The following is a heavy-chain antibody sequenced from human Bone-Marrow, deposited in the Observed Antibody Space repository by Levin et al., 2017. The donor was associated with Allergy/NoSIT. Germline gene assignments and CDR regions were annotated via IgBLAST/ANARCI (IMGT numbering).Heavy chain of an antibody. CDR2: ISTSSSAI. CDR3: AREEYGSGRHGDY. D-gene: IGHD1-26*01. CDR1: GFTFSTYD. V-gene: IGHV3-48*02. Sequence: GESLKISCAASGFTFSTYDMSWVRQAPGKGLEWVSFISTSSSAIYYADSVKGRFTTSRDNAKNSLYLQMNSLRDEDTTVYYCAREEYGSGRHGDYWGQGTMVTVSS. J-gene: IGHJ4*02.